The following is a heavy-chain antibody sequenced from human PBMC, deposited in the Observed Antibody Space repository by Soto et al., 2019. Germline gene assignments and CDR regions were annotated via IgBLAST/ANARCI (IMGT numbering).Heavy chain of an antibody. D-gene: IGHD3-3*01. V-gene: IGHV3-74*01. J-gene: IGHJ4*02. CDR1: VFTFSSYW. CDR2: ITSDGSTT. Sequence: GWSLRLSCASSVFTFSSYWMHWVRQAPGKGLVWVSRITSDGSTTNYADSVKGRFTISRDNAKNTVFLQMNSLRAEDTAVYYCATLNSFGSDFWGQGTLVTVSS. CDR3: ATLNSFGSDF.